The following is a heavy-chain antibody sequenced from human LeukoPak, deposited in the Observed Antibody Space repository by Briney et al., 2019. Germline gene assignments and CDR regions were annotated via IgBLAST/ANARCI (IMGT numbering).Heavy chain of an antibody. J-gene: IGHJ4*02. V-gene: IGHV3-48*01. Sequence: GGSLRLSCAASGFIFSNYSVNWVRQAPGKGLEWVSYISSSSSTIYYADSVKGRFTISRDNAKNSVYLQMNSLRAEDTAVYYCVRDPSYSSGWYPYFFDYWGQGTQVTVSS. CDR3: VRDPSYSSGWYPYFFDY. CDR2: ISSSSSTI. CDR1: GFIFSNYS. D-gene: IGHD6-13*01.